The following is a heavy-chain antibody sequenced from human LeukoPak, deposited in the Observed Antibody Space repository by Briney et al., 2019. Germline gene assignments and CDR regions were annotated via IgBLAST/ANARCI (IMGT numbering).Heavy chain of an antibody. D-gene: IGHD3-16*01. CDR3: AKDSLADIDY. J-gene: IGHJ4*02. CDR1: GFIFSTYG. Sequence: GGSLRLSCAASGFIFSTYGMYWVRQAPGKGLEWVAFIRHDGSIKNYADSVKGRSTISRDNSKNTLYLQMNSLRAEDTAVYYCAKDSLADIDYWGQGTLVTVSS. CDR2: IRHDGSIK. V-gene: IGHV3-30*02.